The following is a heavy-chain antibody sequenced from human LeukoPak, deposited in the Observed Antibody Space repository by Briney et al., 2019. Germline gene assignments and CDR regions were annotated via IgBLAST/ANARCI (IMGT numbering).Heavy chain of an antibody. CDR1: GGSFSGYY. J-gene: IGHJ4*02. D-gene: IGHD3-3*01. CDR2: IKQDGSEK. CDR3: ARVLDFWSGSADY. Sequence: ETLSLTCAVYGGSFSGYYWSWDRQAPGKGLEWVANIKQDGSEKYYVDSVKGRFTISRDNAKNSLYLQMNSLRAEDTAVYYCARVLDFWSGSADYWGQGTLVTVSS. V-gene: IGHV3-7*01.